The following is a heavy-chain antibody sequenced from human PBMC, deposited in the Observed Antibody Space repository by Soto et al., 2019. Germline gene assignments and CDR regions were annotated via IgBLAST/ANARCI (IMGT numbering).Heavy chain of an antibody. D-gene: IGHD1-26*01. CDR2: ISSNGGNT. CDR1: GFTFSSYA. CDR3: VKPGSYSYYFDY. J-gene: IGHJ4*02. V-gene: IGHV3-64D*06. Sequence: EVQLVESGGGSVQPGGSLRLSCSASGFTFSSYAMHWVRQAPGKGLEYVSVISSNGGNTYYADSVKGRFTISRDNSKNTLYLQMSSLRAEDTAVYYCVKPGSYSYYFDYWGQGTLVTVSS.